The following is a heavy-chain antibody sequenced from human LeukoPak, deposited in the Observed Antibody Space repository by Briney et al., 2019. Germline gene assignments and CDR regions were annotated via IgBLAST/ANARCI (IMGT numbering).Heavy chain of an antibody. J-gene: IGHJ5*02. Sequence: GGSLRLSCAASGFTVSSNYTSWVRQAPGKGLQWVALIYSGGSTYYADSVKGRFTISRDNSKNTLYLQMNSLRAEDTAVYYCARETYRYYWFDPWGQGTLVTVCS. D-gene: IGHD3-16*01. V-gene: IGHV3-66*02. CDR1: GFTVSSNY. CDR3: ARETYRYYWFDP. CDR2: IYSGGST.